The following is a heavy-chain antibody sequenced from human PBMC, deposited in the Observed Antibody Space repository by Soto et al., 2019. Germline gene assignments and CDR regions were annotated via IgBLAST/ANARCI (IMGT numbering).Heavy chain of an antibody. CDR1: GGSISSYY. D-gene: IGHD6-13*01. CDR3: ARHVGSSWENYYYYYMDV. CDR2: IYYSGST. V-gene: IGHV4-59*08. Sequence: SETLSLTCTVSGGSISSYYWSWIRQPPGKGLEWIGYIYYSGSTNYNPSLKSRVTISVDTSKNQFSLKLSSVTAADTAVYYCARHVGSSWENYYYYYMDVWGKGTTVTVSS. J-gene: IGHJ6*03.